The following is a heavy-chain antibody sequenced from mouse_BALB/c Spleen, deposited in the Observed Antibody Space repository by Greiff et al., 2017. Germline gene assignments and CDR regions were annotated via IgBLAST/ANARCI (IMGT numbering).Heavy chain of an antibody. Sequence: EVLLVQSGAGLVQPGASLKLSCAASGFTFSSYTMSWVRQRPEQGLEWVAYICNGGGSTYYTDSVKGRFTISRDNATNTLYLQMSSLTSEDTAMYYCAREDYSWFAYWGQGTLVTVSA. V-gene: IGHV5-12-2*01. CDR3: AREDYSWFAY. D-gene: IGHD2-12*01. CDR1: GFTFSSYT. CDR2: ICNGGGST. J-gene: IGHJ3*01.